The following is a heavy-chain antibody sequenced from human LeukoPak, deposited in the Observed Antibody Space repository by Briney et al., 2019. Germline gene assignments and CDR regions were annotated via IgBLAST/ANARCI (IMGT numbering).Heavy chain of an antibody. D-gene: IGHD1-26*01. CDR1: GGSTSSYY. CDR2: IYYSGST. Sequence: SETLSLTCTVSGGSTSSYYWSWIRQPPGKGLEWIGYIYYSGSTNYNPSLKSRVTISVDTSKNQFSLKLSSVTAADTAVYYCAREYLGGSYPWDGAFDIWGQGTMVTVSS. CDR3: AREYLGGSYPWDGAFDI. V-gene: IGHV4-59*01. J-gene: IGHJ3*02.